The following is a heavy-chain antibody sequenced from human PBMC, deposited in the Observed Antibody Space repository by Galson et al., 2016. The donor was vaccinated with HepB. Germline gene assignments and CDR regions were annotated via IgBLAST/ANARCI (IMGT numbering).Heavy chain of an antibody. J-gene: IGHJ5*01. CDR1: GFSMSTYS. CDR2: LSSKSTYI. V-gene: IGHV3-21*06. CDR3: ARGGVEYLDYFDS. Sequence: SLRLSCAASGFSMSTYSMNWVRQTPGKGLEWVSCLSSKSTYIYYADSVKGRFTISRDNARNLLHLQMTSLTVEDTALYYCARGGVEYLDYFDSWGQGILVTVSS. D-gene: IGHD1-20*01.